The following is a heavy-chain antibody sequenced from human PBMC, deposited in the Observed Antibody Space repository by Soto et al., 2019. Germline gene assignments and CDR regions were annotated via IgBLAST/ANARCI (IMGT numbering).Heavy chain of an antibody. V-gene: IGHV4-59*01. Sequence: SETLSLTCTVSGGSIISYYWNWIRQPPGKGLEWIGYIYFRGSTNYNASLKSRVTISVDTSKNQFSLKLSSVTAADTAVYYCARDPGGRYDYWGQGTLVTVSS. CDR3: ARDPGGRYDY. CDR2: IYFRGST. D-gene: IGHD2-15*01. J-gene: IGHJ4*02. CDR1: GGSIISYY.